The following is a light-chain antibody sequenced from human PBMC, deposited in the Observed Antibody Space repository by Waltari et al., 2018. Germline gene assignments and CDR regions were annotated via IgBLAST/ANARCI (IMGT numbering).Light chain of an antibody. Sequence: DIVMTQSPATLSVSPGDRVTLSCRASQRVTDHLAWYQQRPGQAPRLLIYGASTRATGIPARVSGSGFGTEFTLTIVSLQSEDFGVYYCQQYTEWPPLTFGGGTTVDIK. CDR3: QQYTEWPPLT. CDR1: QRVTDH. CDR2: GAS. V-gene: IGKV3-15*01. J-gene: IGKJ4*01.